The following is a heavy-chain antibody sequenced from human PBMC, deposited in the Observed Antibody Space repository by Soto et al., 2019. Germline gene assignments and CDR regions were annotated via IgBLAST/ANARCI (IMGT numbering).Heavy chain of an antibody. J-gene: IGHJ6*03. Sequence: EVQLVESGGGLVQPGGSLRLSCAASGFTFSSYAMHWVRQAPGKGLEYVSAISSNGGSTYYANSVKGRFTISRDNSKNTLYLQMGSLRAEDMAVYYCAREVVGYSYGYSHYMDVWGKGTTVTVSS. V-gene: IGHV3-64*01. CDR1: GFTFSSYA. CDR2: ISSNGGST. D-gene: IGHD5-18*01. CDR3: AREVVGYSYGYSHYMDV.